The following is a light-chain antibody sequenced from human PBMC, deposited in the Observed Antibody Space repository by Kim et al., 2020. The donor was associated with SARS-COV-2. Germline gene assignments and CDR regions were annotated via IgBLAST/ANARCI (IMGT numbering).Light chain of an antibody. CDR3: SSYTSIITLV. CDR2: DVT. Sequence: LTQPASVSGSPGQSITISCTGTSSDIGGYNYVSWYQQHPGKAPKLMIYDVTKRPSGVSNRFSGSKSGNTASLTIAGLQAEDEADYYCSSYTSIITLVFGTGTKVTVL. V-gene: IGLV2-14*01. CDR1: SSDIGGYNY. J-gene: IGLJ1*01.